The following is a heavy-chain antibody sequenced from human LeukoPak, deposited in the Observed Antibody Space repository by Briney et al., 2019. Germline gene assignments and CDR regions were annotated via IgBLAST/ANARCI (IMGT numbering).Heavy chain of an antibody. CDR2: IWYDGSYK. CDR1: GFTFSSWG. D-gene: IGHD3-22*01. CDR3: AKEGDYYDSSGYYYFDY. Sequence: GGSLRLSCGASGFTFSSWGMHWVRQAPGKGLEWVAVIWYDGSYKYYAESVKGRFTISRDNSKNTLYLQMNSLRAEDTAVYYCAKEGDYYDSSGYYYFDYWGQGTLVTVSS. V-gene: IGHV3-33*06. J-gene: IGHJ4*02.